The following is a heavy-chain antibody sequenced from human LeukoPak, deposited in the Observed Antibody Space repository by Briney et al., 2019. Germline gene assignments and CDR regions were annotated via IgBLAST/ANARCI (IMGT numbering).Heavy chain of an antibody. D-gene: IGHD3-3*01. CDR2: IYYSGST. V-gene: IGHV4-59*01. CDR1: GGSISSYC. Sequence: PSETLSLTCTVSGGSISSYCWSWIRQPPGKGLEWIGYIYYSGSTNYNPSLKSRVTISVDTSKNQFSLKLSSVTAADTAVYYCARGGITIFGVVIDAFDIWGQGTMVTVSS. CDR3: ARGGITIFGVVIDAFDI. J-gene: IGHJ3*02.